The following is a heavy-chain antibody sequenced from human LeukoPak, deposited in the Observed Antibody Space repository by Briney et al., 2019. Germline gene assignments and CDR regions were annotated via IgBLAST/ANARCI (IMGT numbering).Heavy chain of an antibody. CDR1: GFTFSSYG. CDR3: AKGSDDYVWGSYRYTPFDY. Sequence: GGSLRLSCAASGFTFSSYGMHWVRQAPGKGVEWVAVISYDGSNKYYADSVKGRFTISRDNSKNTLYLQMNSLRAEDTALYYCAKGSDDYVWGSYRYTPFDYWGQGTLVTVSS. D-gene: IGHD3-16*02. V-gene: IGHV3-30*18. J-gene: IGHJ4*02. CDR2: ISYDGSNK.